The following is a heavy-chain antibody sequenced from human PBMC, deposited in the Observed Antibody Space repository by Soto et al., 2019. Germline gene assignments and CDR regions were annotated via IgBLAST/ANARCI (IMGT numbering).Heavy chain of an antibody. V-gene: IGHV3-30*03. J-gene: IGHJ6*02. CDR1: GFVFSHYG. D-gene: IGHD3-3*01. CDR2: IPDDGSNE. CDR3: AQYVLRFLGLEGWDGMDV. Sequence: QEQLVESGGGVVQPGRSLRLSCAASGFVFSHYGMNWVRQAPGKVLEWVASIPDDGSNEYYADSVKGRFTISRDDSKKTLYLQMSSLRTEDTALYYCAQYVLRFLGLEGWDGMDVWGQGTSVTVSS.